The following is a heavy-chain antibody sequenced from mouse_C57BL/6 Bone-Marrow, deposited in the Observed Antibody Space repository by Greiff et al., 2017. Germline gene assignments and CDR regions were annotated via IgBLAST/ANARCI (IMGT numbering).Heavy chain of an antibody. CDR1: GYTFTSYG. Sequence: QVQLKQSGAELARPGASVKLSCKASGYTFTSYGISWVKQRTGQGLEWIGEIYPRSGNTYYNEKFKGKATLTADKSSSTAYMELRSLTSEDSAVYFCARGYYGNPYYFDYWGQGTTLTVSS. D-gene: IGHD2-1*01. CDR3: ARGYYGNPYYFDY. V-gene: IGHV1-81*01. J-gene: IGHJ2*01. CDR2: IYPRSGNT.